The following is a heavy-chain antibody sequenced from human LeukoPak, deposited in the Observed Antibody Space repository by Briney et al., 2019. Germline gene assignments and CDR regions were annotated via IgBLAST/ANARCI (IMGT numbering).Heavy chain of an antibody. CDR1: VYTFTGYY. D-gene: IGHD5-12*01. V-gene: IGHV1-2*02. CDR3: ASASDGTTITDY. J-gene: IGHJ4*02. CDR2: INPNSGGT. Sequence: ASVKASCKASVYTFTGYYMHWVRQAPGQGLEWMGWINPNSGGTNYAQKFQGRVTMTRDTSISTAYMELSRLRSDDTAVYYCASASDGTTITDYWGQGTLVTVSS.